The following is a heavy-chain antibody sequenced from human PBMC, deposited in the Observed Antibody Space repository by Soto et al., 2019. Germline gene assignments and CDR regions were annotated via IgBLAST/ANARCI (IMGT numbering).Heavy chain of an antibody. V-gene: IGHV1-18*01. CDR1: GYTFTSYG. Sequence: QVQLVQSGAEVKKPGASVKVSCKASGYTFTSYGISWVRQAPGQGLEWMGWISAYNGNTNYAQKLQGRVTMTTDTSTSIAYRELRSLRSDATAVYYCARDLPGSSWYAVAFDIWGQGTMVTVSS. CDR2: ISAYNGNT. J-gene: IGHJ3*02. D-gene: IGHD6-13*01. CDR3: ARDLPGSSWYAVAFDI.